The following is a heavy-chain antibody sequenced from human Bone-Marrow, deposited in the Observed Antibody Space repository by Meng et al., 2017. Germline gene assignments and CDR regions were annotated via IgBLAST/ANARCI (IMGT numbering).Heavy chain of an antibody. CDR3: ARDRGSNWLLYYFDY. D-gene: IGHD6-13*01. V-gene: IGHV3-74*01. CDR2: INSDGTT. Sequence: EVQLVESGGGLVQPGGSLRLSCAASGFTFRSYWMHWVRQAPGKGLVWVSRINSDGTTSYADSVKGRFTVSRDNAKNTLYLQMNSLRAEDTAVYYCARDRGSNWLLYYFDYWGHGTLVTVSS. J-gene: IGHJ4*01. CDR1: GFTFRSYW.